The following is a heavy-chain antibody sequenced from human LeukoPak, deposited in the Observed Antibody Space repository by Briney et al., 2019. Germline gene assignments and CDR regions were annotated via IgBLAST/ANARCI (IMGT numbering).Heavy chain of an antibody. J-gene: IGHJ4*02. Sequence: PSETLSLTCTVSGGSISSNNHYWGWIRQPPGKGLEWIGSIYYSGSTYYNPSLKSRVTISVDTSKNQFSLKLSSVTAADTAVYYCARATEMATTESEDAFDYWGQGTLVTVSS. V-gene: IGHV4-39*07. D-gene: IGHD5-24*01. CDR3: ARATEMATTESEDAFDY. CDR2: IYYSGST. CDR1: GGSISSNNHY.